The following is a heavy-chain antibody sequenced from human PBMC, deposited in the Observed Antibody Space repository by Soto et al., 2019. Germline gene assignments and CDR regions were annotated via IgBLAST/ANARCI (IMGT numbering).Heavy chain of an antibody. V-gene: IGHV3-21*01. CDR2: ISSRSSDI. CDR1: GFTFSSYL. CDR3: ARDQGKTFDH. J-gene: IGHJ4*02. Sequence: GGSLRLSCEVSGFTFSSYLMIWVRQAPGKGLEWVSSISSRSSDIYYADSVKGRFTISRDNAKNSLYLQMNNLRAEDTAVYYCARDQGKTFDHWGQGTLVTVSS.